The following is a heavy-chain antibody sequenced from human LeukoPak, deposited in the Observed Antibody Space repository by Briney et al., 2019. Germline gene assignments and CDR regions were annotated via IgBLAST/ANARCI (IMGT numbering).Heavy chain of an antibody. Sequence: GASVKVSCKASGYTFTSYDINWVRQATGQGLEWMGWMNPNSGNTGYAQKFQGRVTITRNTSISTAYMELSSLRSEDTAVYYCTTDLRGALNWFDPWGQGTLVTVSS. D-gene: IGHD3-10*01. V-gene: IGHV1-8*03. CDR1: GYTFTSYD. CDR3: TTDLRGALNWFDP. J-gene: IGHJ5*02. CDR2: MNPNSGNT.